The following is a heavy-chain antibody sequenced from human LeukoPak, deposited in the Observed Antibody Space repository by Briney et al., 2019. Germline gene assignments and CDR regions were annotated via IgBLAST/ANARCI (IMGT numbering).Heavy chain of an antibody. V-gene: IGHV2-5*01. CDR1: GFSLSTSGVA. D-gene: IGHD4-17*01. CDR3: ARRRSPSNGDWFDP. J-gene: IGHJ5*02. Sequence: SGPTLVNPTQTLTLTCTFSGFSLSTSGVAVGWFRQPPGGALEWLALIYWNDDTFDNPSLDSRLTIAKDTSKNQVVLTMTNMDPLDTATFYCARRRSPSNGDWFDPWGQGTLVTVSS. CDR2: IYWNDDT.